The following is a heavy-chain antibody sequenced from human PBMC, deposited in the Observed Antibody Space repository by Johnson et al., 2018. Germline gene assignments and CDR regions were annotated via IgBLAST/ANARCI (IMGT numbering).Heavy chain of an antibody. CDR3: ATQHIVVVPAAIEDI. V-gene: IGHV3-30-3*01. CDR2: ISYDGSNK. J-gene: IGHJ3*02. D-gene: IGHD2-2*01. CDR1: GFTFSSYA. Sequence: QVQLEQSGGGVVQPGRSLRLSCAASGFTFSSYAMHWVRQAPGKGLEWVAVISYDGSNKYYADSVQGRFTISRDNSKNTLYLRMNSLRTEDTAVYYCATQHIVVVPAAIEDIWGQGTMVTVSS.